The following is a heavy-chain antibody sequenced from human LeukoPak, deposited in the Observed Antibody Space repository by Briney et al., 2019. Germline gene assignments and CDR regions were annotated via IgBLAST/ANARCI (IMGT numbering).Heavy chain of an antibody. CDR3: ARDVRGSLARGVVYSDYYHYYMDV. V-gene: IGHV1-69*05. CDR2: IIPIFGTA. D-gene: IGHD3-10*01. J-gene: IGHJ6*03. Sequence: SVKVSCKASGGTFSNYAISWVRQAPGQGLEWMGRIIPIFGTADYAQRFQGRVTITTDGSKSTAYMELSSLRSEDTAVYYCARDVRGSLARGVVYSDYYHYYMDVWGEGTTVTVSS. CDR1: GGTFSNYA.